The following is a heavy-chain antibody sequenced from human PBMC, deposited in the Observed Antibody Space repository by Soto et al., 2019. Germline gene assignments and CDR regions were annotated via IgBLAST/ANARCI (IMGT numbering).Heavy chain of an antibody. V-gene: IGHV1-69*13. Sequence: ASVKVSCKASGGTFSSYAISWVRQAPGQGLEWMGGIIPIFGTANYAQKFQGRVTITADESTSTAYMELSSLRSEDTAVYYCARKYYYDSSGYPYYYYGMDVWGQGTTVTVSS. J-gene: IGHJ6*02. CDR1: GGTFSSYA. CDR2: IIPIFGTA. CDR3: ARKYYYDSSGYPYYYYGMDV. D-gene: IGHD3-22*01.